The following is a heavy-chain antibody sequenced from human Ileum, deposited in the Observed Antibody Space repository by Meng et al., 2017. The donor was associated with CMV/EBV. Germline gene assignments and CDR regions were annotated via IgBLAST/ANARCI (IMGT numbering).Heavy chain of an antibody. CDR2: ISHSGTT. Sequence: VFGGSLGYAPGAWIRQSPGNGLEWIGYISHSGTTTYRPSLKSRVAISVATSNNQVSLNLRSVTAADTAVYFCARGRGAYLSRQLDCWGQGTLVTVSS. CDR1: GGSLGYAP. J-gene: IGHJ4*02. CDR3: ARGRGAYLSRQLDC. V-gene: IGHV4-34*01. D-gene: IGHD3-16*01.